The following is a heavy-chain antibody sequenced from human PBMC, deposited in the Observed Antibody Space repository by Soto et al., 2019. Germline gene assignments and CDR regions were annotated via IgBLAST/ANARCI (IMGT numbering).Heavy chain of an antibody. CDR3: VRHETGTIATY. CDR2: IYYSGTT. Sequence: SETLSLTCTVSGGSISSSNYFWGWIRQPPGKGLEWIGSIYYSGTTYYNPSLKSRVTMSVDRSRKSLSLKLSSVTAADTAVYYCVRHETGTIATYWGQGTLVTVS. CDR1: GGSISSSNYF. J-gene: IGHJ4*02. V-gene: IGHV4-39*01. D-gene: IGHD2-15*01.